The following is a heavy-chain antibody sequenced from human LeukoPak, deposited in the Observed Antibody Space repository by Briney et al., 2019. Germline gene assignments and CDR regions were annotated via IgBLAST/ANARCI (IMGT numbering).Heavy chain of an antibody. CDR2: ISSRSTYI. D-gene: IGHD6-19*01. V-gene: IGHV3-21*01. Sequence: KSGGSLRLSCAASRFTFIGYTMNWVRQAPGKGLEWVSSISSRSTYIYYADSVKGRFTISRDTAKNSLYLQMNSLRAEDTAVYYCAREESGSSGWYDYWGQGTLVTVSS. CDR1: RFTFIGYT. CDR3: AREESGSSGWYDY. J-gene: IGHJ4*02.